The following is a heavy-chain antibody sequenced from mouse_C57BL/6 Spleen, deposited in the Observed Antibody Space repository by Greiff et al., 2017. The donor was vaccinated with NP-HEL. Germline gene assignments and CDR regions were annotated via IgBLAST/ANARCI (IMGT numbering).Heavy chain of an antibody. CDR2: IDPENGDT. V-gene: IGHV14-4*01. Sequence: VQLQQSGAELVRPGASVKLSCTASGFNIKDDYMHWVKQRPEQGLEWIGWIDPENGDTEYASKFQGKATITADTSSNTAYLQLSSLTTEDTAVDYCTARGSNCYLDDWGQGTTLTVSS. D-gene: IGHD3-3*01. CDR1: GFNIKDDY. CDR3: TARGSNCYLDD. J-gene: IGHJ2*01.